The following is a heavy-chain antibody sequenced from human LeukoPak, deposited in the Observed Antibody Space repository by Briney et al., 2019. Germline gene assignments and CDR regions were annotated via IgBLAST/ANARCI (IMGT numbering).Heavy chain of an antibody. CDR1: GFTFSSYW. D-gene: IGHD6-13*01. Sequence: GGSLRPSCAASGFTFSSYWMSWVRQAPGKGLEWVANIKQDGSEKYYVDSVKVRFTISRDNAKNSLYLQMNSLRAEDTAVYYCARLGSSSWTFDYWGQGTLVTVSS. J-gene: IGHJ4*02. CDR2: IKQDGSEK. V-gene: IGHV3-7*03. CDR3: ARLGSSSWTFDY.